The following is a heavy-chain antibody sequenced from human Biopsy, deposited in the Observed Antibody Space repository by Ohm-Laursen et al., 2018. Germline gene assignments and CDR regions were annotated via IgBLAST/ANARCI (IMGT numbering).Heavy chain of an antibody. Sequence: TLSLTCTVSGDSINSSYWSWIRQAPGKGLEWIGFISNSGNTYYNPSLKNLITISGDTSKNQFSLKLNSVTAADTAVYYCARGDYFDSNGYFWFDPWGQGTLVTVSS. J-gene: IGHJ5*02. D-gene: IGHD3-22*01. V-gene: IGHV4-59*12. CDR3: ARGDYFDSNGYFWFDP. CDR2: ISNSGNT. CDR1: GDSINSSY.